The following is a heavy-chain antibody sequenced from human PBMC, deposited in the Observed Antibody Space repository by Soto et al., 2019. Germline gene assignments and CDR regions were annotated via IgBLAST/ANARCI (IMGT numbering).Heavy chain of an antibody. CDR2: ISNRGDT. J-gene: IGHJ3*02. V-gene: IGHV3-66*01. D-gene: IGHD2-15*01. CDR3: AGEPRYCRGGSCSITGDAYDI. Sequence: EVQLVESGGGLVQPGGSLRLSCTASGFIVSDTYVNWVRQAPGKGLEWVSVISNRGDTHYADSVRGRFSLSRDISDNTLHLQMNNLRVEETAVYYCAGEPRYCRGGSCSITGDAYDIWGQGTMVTVSS. CDR1: GFIVSDTY.